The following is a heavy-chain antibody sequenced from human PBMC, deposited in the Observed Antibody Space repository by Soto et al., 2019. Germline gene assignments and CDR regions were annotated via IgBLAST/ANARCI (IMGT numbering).Heavy chain of an antibody. CDR1: GFTFSSYG. J-gene: IGHJ3*02. CDR2: ISYDGSNK. V-gene: IGHV3-30*18. CDR3: AKDHAGVVAATKDAFDI. D-gene: IGHD2-15*01. Sequence: QVQLVESGGGVVQPGRSLRLSCVASGFTFSSYGMHWVRQAPGKGLEWVAVISYDGSNKYYADSVKGRFTISRDNSKNTLYLQMNSLRAEDTAVYYCAKDHAGVVAATKDAFDIWGQGTMVTVSS.